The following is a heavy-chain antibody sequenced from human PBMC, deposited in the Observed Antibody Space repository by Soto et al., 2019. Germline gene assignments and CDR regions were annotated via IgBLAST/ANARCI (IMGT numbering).Heavy chain of an antibody. J-gene: IGHJ3*02. V-gene: IGHV3-49*04. D-gene: IGHD3-3*01. CDR1: GFTFGDYA. CDR3: TVRYYDFWSGCGNDAFDI. CDR2: IRSKAYGGTT. Sequence: GGSLRLSCTASGFTFGDYAMSWVRQAPGKGLEWVGFIRSKAYGGTTEYAASVKGRFTISRDDSKSIAYLQMNSLKTEDTAVYYCTVRYYDFWSGCGNDAFDIWGQGTMVTVSS.